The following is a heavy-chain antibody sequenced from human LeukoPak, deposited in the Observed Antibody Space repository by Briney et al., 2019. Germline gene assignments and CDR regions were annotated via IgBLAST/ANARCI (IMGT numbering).Heavy chain of an antibody. Sequence: PGGSLRLSCAASGFTFSSYAVSWVRQAPGKGLEWVSGIGGSGRSTYYADSVKGRFTISRDNSKNTLYLQMNSLRAEDTAVYYCAKVVVTVEWLVPFDFWGQGTLVTVSS. D-gene: IGHD6-19*01. CDR3: AKVVVTVEWLVPFDF. J-gene: IGHJ4*02. CDR1: GFTFSSYA. V-gene: IGHV3-23*01. CDR2: IGGSGRST.